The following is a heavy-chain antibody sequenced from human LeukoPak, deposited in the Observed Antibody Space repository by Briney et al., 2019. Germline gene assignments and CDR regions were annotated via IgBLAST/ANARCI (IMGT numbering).Heavy chain of an antibody. CDR2: IYYSGST. J-gene: IGHJ5*02. CDR1: GGSITSSIYY. D-gene: IGHD2-2*01. Sequence: SETLSLTCTVSGGSITSSIYYWDWIRQPPGKGLEWIGSIYYSGSTYYNPSLKSRVTISVNTSKNQFSLKLTSVTAADTAVYYCASRSSTYAYNWFDPWGQGTLVTVSS. CDR3: ASRSSTYAYNWFDP. V-gene: IGHV4-39*01.